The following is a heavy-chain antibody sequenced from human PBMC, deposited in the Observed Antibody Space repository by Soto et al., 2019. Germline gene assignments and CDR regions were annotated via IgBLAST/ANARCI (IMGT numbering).Heavy chain of an antibody. J-gene: IGHJ6*02. CDR3: AKDMYSSSWYFYYYAMDV. CDR2: ISGSGGST. V-gene: IGHV3-23*01. CDR1: GFTFSSYA. D-gene: IGHD6-13*01. Sequence: GGSLRLSCTASGFTFSSYAMSWVRQAPGKGLEWVSAISGSGGSTYYADSVKGRFTISRDNSKNTLFMQMNSLRAEDTVVFYCAKDMYSSSWYFYYYAMDVWGQGTTVTVS.